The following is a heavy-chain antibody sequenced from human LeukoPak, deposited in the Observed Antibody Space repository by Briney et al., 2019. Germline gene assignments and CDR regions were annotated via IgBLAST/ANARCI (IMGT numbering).Heavy chain of an antibody. J-gene: IGHJ5*02. CDR2: ISGSGGST. D-gene: IGHD3-22*01. V-gene: IGHV3-23*01. Sequence: GGSLRLSCAASGFTFSSYAMSWVCQAPGKGLEWVSAISGSGGSTYYADSVKGRFTISRDNAKNSLYLQMNSLRAEDTAVYYCARAEVVSYYYDISGYYHHWGQGTLVTVSS. CDR1: GFTFSSYA. CDR3: ARAEVVSYYYDISGYYHH.